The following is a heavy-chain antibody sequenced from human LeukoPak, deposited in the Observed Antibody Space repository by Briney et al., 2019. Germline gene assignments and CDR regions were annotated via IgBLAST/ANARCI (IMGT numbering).Heavy chain of an antibody. D-gene: IGHD2-15*01. Sequence: GGSLRLSCAASGFTFSSYSMNWVRQAPGKGLEWVSFISTGSLTIYYADSVKGRFTISRDDARNSLYLQMNRLRDEDTAVYYCARQVAATDFDFWGKGTLVTVSS. CDR3: ARQVAATDFDF. J-gene: IGHJ4*02. CDR1: GFTFSSYS. CDR2: ISTGSLTI. V-gene: IGHV3-48*02.